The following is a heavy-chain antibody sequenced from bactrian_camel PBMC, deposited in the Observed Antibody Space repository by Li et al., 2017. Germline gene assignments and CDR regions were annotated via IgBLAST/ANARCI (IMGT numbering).Heavy chain of an antibody. V-gene: IGHV3S10*01. J-gene: IGHJ7*01. CDR1: GYTYSTYC. CDR2: IDSDGSS. Sequence: DVQLVESGGGSVQAGGSLRLSCAASGYTYSTYCMAWFRQAPGKEREGVAFIDSDGSSIYADSVKGRFTISRDNAKNAVHLQLNSLKTEDMAMYYCAKWSGSWFEGSGMDYWGKGTQVTVS. D-gene: IGHD2*01.